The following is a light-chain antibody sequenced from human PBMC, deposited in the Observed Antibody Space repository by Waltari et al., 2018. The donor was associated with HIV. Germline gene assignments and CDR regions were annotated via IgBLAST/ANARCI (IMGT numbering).Light chain of an antibody. V-gene: IGLV1-44*01. CDR1: RSNIGSKT. J-gene: IGLJ2*01. CDR3: AAWDVSLNGLV. CDR2: SNV. Sequence: QSVLTQPPSASGPPGQRVTISCSGSRSNIGSKTVNWYQQLPGTAPKLLIYSNVQRPSGVPDRFSGSKSGTSASLAISGLQSEDEAGYYCAAWDVSLNGLVFGGGTKVTVL.